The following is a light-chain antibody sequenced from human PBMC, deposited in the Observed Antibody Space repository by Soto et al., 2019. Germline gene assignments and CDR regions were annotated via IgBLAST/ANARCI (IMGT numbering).Light chain of an antibody. CDR1: QSVSSN. Sequence: EIVIQQSPATLSVTPGERATLSCRASQSVSSNLAWYQQKPGQAPRLLIYGASIRATGIPARFSGSGSGTEFTLTISSLQSEDFAVYYCQQYNNWPITFGQGTRLEIK. V-gene: IGKV3D-15*01. J-gene: IGKJ5*01. CDR2: GAS. CDR3: QQYNNWPIT.